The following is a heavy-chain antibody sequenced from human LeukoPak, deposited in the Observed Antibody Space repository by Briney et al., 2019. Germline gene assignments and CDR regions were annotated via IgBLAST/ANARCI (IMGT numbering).Heavy chain of an antibody. CDR2: INPNSGGT. Sequence: ASVKVSCKASGYTFTDYYMHWVRQAPGQGLEWMGWINPNSGGTNYAQKFQGRVTMTRDTSISTAYMELSRLRSDDTAVYYCAIQMFNYYARLDYWGQGTLVTVSP. J-gene: IGHJ4*02. V-gene: IGHV1-2*02. D-gene: IGHD3-22*01. CDR3: AIQMFNYYARLDY. CDR1: GYTFTDYY.